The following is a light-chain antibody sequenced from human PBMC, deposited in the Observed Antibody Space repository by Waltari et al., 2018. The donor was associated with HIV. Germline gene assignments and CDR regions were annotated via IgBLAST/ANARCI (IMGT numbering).Light chain of an antibody. CDR1: SSDIGGYNY. Sequence: QSALTQPASVSGSPGQSITISCTGTSSDIGGYNYVSWYQQHPGKPPKVLNYDVINRPSGISDRFAGSKSGSTASLTISGLQAEDEADYYCASYTARSIPWVFGGGTKLTVV. J-gene: IGLJ3*02. CDR3: ASYTARSIPWV. CDR2: DVI. V-gene: IGLV2-14*03.